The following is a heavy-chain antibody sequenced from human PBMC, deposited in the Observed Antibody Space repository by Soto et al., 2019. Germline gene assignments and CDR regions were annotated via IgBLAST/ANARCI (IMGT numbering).Heavy chain of an antibody. Sequence: GESLKISCKGSGYSFTSYWIGWVRQMPGKGLEWMGIIYPGDSDTRYSPSFQGQVTISADKSISTAYLQWSSLKASDTAMYYCARQDGGYRYGYYYYYGMDVWGQGTTVTVSS. D-gene: IGHD5-18*01. CDR2: IYPGDSDT. J-gene: IGHJ6*01. CDR1: GYSFTSYW. V-gene: IGHV5-51*01. CDR3: ARQDGGYRYGYYYYYGMDV.